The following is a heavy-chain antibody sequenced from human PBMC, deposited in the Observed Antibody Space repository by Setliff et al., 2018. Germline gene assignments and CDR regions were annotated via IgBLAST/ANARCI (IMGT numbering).Heavy chain of an antibody. V-gene: IGHV4-4*08. D-gene: IGHD3-10*01. Sequence: LSLTCSVSGASISSYFWTWIRQPPGKGLEWIGNIHTSGSTNSNSSLRSRVTISLDTSKDQVSLKLTSATAADTAIYYCARDRRDYIGSGSSEIDYYYYYYMDVWGKETTVTVSS. CDR3: ARDRRDYIGSGSSEIDYYYYYYMDV. CDR2: IHTSGST. CDR1: GASISSYF. J-gene: IGHJ6*03.